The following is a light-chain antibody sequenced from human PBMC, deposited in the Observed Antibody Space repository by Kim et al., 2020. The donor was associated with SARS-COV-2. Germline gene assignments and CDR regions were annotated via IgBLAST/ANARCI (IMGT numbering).Light chain of an antibody. Sequence: SYELTQPPSVSVSPGQTASITCSGDKLGDKYACWYQQKPGQSPVLVIYQDSKRPSGIPERFSGSNSGNTATLTISGTQAMDEADYYCQAWDSSLTSVVFGGGTQLTVL. CDR2: QDS. CDR1: KLGDKY. CDR3: QAWDSSLTSVV. J-gene: IGLJ2*01. V-gene: IGLV3-1*01.